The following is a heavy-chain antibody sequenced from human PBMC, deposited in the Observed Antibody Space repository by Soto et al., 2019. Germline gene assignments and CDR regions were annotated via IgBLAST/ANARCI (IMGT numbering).Heavy chain of an antibody. D-gene: IGHD6-19*01. CDR1: GYTFTSYD. Sequence: ASVKVSCKASGYTFTSYDINWVRQATGQGLEWMGWMNPNSGNTGYAQKFQGRVTMTRNTSISTAYMELSSLRSEDTAVYYCARGGYSSGWYAGFWFDPWGQGTLVTVSS. J-gene: IGHJ5*02. CDR2: MNPNSGNT. CDR3: ARGGYSSGWYAGFWFDP. V-gene: IGHV1-8*01.